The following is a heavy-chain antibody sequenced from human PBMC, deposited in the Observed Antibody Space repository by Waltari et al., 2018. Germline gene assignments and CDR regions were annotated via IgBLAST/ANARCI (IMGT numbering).Heavy chain of an antibody. J-gene: IGHJ4*02. V-gene: IGHV1-24*01. CDR1: GYTLTELS. CDR2: FDPEDGET. D-gene: IGHD3-10*01. CDR3: ATDRYYGSGSYYPFDY. Sequence: QVQLVQSGAEVKKPGASVKVSCKVSGYTLTELSMHGVRQAPGKVLEWMGGFDPEDGETIYAQKFQGRATMTEDTSTDTAYMERSSLRSEDTAVYYCATDRYYGSGSYYPFDYGGQGTLVTVSS.